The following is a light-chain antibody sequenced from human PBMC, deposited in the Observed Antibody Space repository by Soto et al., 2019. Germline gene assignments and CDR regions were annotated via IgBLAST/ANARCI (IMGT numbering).Light chain of an antibody. CDR3: QQTFSPEVT. V-gene: IGKV1-39*01. CDR1: QAILTY. Sequence: DIPLTQSPSSLSAAVGDRVTITCRASQAILTYLNWLQQKAGKAPEVLIYGASGLRSGVPSRFTGSGSATDFTLTITSLQREDDGTYFCQQTFSPEVTFGGGTKV. CDR2: GAS. J-gene: IGKJ4*01.